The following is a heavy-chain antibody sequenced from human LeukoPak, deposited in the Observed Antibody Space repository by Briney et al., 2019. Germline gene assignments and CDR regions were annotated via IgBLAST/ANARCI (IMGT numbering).Heavy chain of an antibody. CDR1: GGSISDYY. Sequence: PSETLSLTCTVSGGSISDYYWSWIRQPPGKGLEWIGYIYYSGITNYNPSLKTRVTISIDTSTNQFSLKLNSVTAADTAVYYCASLQNIVGATPLPDYWGQGTLVTVSS. CDR2: IYYSGIT. D-gene: IGHD1-26*01. V-gene: IGHV4-59*12. CDR3: ASLQNIVGATPLPDY. J-gene: IGHJ4*02.